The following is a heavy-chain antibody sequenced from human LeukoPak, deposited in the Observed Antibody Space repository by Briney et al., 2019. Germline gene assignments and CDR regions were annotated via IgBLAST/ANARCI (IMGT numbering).Heavy chain of an antibody. D-gene: IGHD1-26*01. V-gene: IGHV3-30*18. CDR3: TKPHYSGNYWPFVY. Sequence: GGSLRLSCAASGFTFSTYGMHWVRQAPGKGLEWVAAVSYDDSNKYYVDSVRGRFTISRDNSRNTLYLQRNSLRREDSAVYCCTKPHYSGNYWPFVYWGQGALVTVSS. J-gene: IGHJ4*02. CDR1: GFTFSTYG. CDR2: VSYDDSNK.